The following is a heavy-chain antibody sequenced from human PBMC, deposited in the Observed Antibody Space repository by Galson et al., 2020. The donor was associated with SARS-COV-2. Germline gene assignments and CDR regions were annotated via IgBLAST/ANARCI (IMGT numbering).Heavy chain of an antibody. D-gene: IGHD6-19*01. Sequence: ASVKVSCKASGYTFTSYAMHWVRQAPGQRLEWMGWINAGNGNTKYSQKFQGRVTITRDTSASTAYMELSSLRSEDTAVYYCARGQIAVAFFYDYWGQGTLVTVSS. J-gene: IGHJ4*02. CDR1: GYTFTSYA. CDR3: ARGQIAVAFFYDY. CDR2: INAGNGNT. V-gene: IGHV1-3*01.